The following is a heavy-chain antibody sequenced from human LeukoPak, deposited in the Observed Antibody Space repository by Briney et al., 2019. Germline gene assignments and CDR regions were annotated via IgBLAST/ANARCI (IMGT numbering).Heavy chain of an antibody. V-gene: IGHV3-9*01. CDR3: AKDQSPLGERWFDP. J-gene: IGHJ5*02. CDR2: ISWNSGSI. Sequence: GGSLRHSCAGSGFTFSSYEMNWVRQAPGKGLEWVSGISWNSGSIGYADSVKGRFTISRDNAKNSLYLQMNSLRAEDTALYYCAKDQSPLGERWFDPWGQGTLVTVSS. D-gene: IGHD3-10*01. CDR1: GFTFSSYE.